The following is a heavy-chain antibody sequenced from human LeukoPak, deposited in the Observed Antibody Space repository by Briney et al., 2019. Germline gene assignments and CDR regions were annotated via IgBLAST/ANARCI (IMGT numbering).Heavy chain of an antibody. CDR3: AKQMAVDYFDY. J-gene: IGHJ4*02. Sequence: PGGSLRLSCAASGFTFSNFGMHWVRQAPGKGLEWVAVISYDGKNEYYTDSVKGRFTISRDNAKNTVYLQMNSLKPEDTAVYYCAKQMAVDYFDYWGQGTLVTASS. CDR2: ISYDGKNE. CDR1: GFTFSNFG. V-gene: IGHV3-30*18. D-gene: IGHD5-24*01.